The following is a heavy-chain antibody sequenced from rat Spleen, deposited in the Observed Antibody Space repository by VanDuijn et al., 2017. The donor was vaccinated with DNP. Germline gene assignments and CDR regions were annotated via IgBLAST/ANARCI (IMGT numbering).Heavy chain of an antibody. CDR1: GFTFSDYA. V-gene: IGHV5S23*01. J-gene: IGHJ3*01. Sequence: EVQLVESGGGLVQPGNSLKLSCAASGFTFSDYAMAWVRQSPKKGLEWVAFISSDGDNIHYRDSVKGRFTISRNNAEDTLYLQGDSLRSEDTATYYCVRPLGYSSYGFAYWGQGTLVTVSS. D-gene: IGHD1-2*01. CDR3: VRPLGYSSYGFAY. CDR2: ISSDGDNI.